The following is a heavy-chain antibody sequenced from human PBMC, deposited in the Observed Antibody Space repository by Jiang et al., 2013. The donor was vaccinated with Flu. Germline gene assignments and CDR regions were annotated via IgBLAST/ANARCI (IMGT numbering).Heavy chain of an antibody. V-gene: IGHV4-4*09. CDR1: GGSISSYY. CDR3: ARTYGDYFGWYFDL. Sequence: LLKPSETLSLTCTVSGGSISSYYWSWIRQPPGKGLEWIGYIYTSGSTNYNPSLKSRVTISVDTSKNQFSLKLSSVTAADTAVYYCARTYGDYFGWYFDLWGRGTLVTVSS. CDR2: IYTSGST. J-gene: IGHJ2*01. D-gene: IGHD4-17*01.